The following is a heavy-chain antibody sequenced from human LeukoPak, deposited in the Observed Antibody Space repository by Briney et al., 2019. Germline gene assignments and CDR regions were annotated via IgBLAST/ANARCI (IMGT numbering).Heavy chain of an antibody. CDR1: GYTFTNYD. V-gene: IGHV1-8*02. CDR2: MNPNSGNA. CDR3: ATQRWEKLHGSYYYDGMDV. D-gene: IGHD1-26*01. Sequence: ASVKVSCKASGYTFTNYDINWVRQASGQGPEWVGWMNPNSGNAGFAQKFKGRITMTGDTTTNTAYMEVFSLTSDDTAIYYCATQRWEKLHGSYYYDGMDVWGQGTTVTVS. J-gene: IGHJ6*02.